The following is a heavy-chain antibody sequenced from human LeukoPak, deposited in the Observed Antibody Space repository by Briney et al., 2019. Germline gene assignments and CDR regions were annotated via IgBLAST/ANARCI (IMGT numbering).Heavy chain of an antibody. CDR1: GGTFSSYA. D-gene: IGHD3-22*01. CDR2: IIPIFGTA. V-gene: IGHV1-69*13. Sequence: SVKVSCKASGGTFSSYAISWVRQAPGQGLEWMGGIIPIFGTANYAQKFQGRVSITADESTSTAFMELSSLRSEDTAVYYCAREWGLESSGYYYAYWGQGTLVTVSS. J-gene: IGHJ4*02. CDR3: AREWGLESSGYYYAY.